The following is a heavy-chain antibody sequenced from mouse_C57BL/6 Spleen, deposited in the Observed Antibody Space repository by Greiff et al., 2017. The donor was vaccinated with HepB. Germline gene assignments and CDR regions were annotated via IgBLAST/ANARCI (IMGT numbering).Heavy chain of an antibody. CDR3: ARHGTTVRYFDV. D-gene: IGHD1-1*01. J-gene: IGHJ1*03. V-gene: IGHV5-6*01. CDR1: GFTFSSYG. CDR2: ISSGGSYT. Sequence: EVQLVESGGDLVKPGGSLKLSCAASGFTFSSYGMSWVRQTPDKRLEWVATISSGGSYTYYPDSVKGRFTISRDNAKNTLYLQMSSLKSEDTAMYYCARHGTTVRYFDVWGTGTTVTVSS.